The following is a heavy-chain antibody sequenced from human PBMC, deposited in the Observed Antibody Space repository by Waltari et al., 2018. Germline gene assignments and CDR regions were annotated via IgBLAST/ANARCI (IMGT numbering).Heavy chain of an antibody. CDR2: LIPILGIA. CDR1: GGTFSSYA. CDR3: ARARHGSGLKPYYGMDV. V-gene: IGHV1-69*04. Sequence: QVQLVQSGAEVKKPGSSVKVSCKASGGTFSSYALSWLRQAPGKGLEWMGRLIPILGIANYAQKFQGRVTITADKSTSTAYMELSSLRSEDTAVYYCARARHGSGLKPYYGMDVWGQGTTVTVSS. D-gene: IGHD3-10*01. J-gene: IGHJ6*02.